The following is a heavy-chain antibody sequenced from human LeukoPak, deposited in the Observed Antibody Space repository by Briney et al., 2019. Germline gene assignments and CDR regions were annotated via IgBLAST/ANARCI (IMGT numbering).Heavy chain of an antibody. D-gene: IGHD5-18*01. CDR1: GYSFTSYW. V-gene: IGHV5-51*01. J-gene: IGHJ5*02. Sequence: GESLKISCKGSGYSFTSYWIGWVRQTPGKGLEWMGVIYPGDSRTRYNPSFEGQVAISADKSINTAYLQWSSLKASDTAMYYCACREFYSPWPGPWGQGTLVTVSS. CDR3: ACREFYSPWPGP. CDR2: IYPGDSRT.